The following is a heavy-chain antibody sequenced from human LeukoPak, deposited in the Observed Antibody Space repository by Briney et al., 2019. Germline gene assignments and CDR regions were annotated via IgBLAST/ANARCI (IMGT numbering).Heavy chain of an antibody. V-gene: IGHV3-7*02. D-gene: IGHD1-1*01. J-gene: IGHJ3*02. CDR1: GFTFSNYW. CDR3: ARQLDAFDI. Sequence: GGSLRLSCAASGFTFSNYWMTWVRQAPGKGLEWVANIKEDGSEKYYVDSVKGRFTISRDNAENSLSLQMNSLRAEDTAVYYCARQLDAFDIWGQGTMVTVSS. CDR2: IKEDGSEK.